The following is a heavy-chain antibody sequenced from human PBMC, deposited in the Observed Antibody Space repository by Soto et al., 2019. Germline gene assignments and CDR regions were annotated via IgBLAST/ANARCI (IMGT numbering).Heavy chain of an antibody. Sequence: QVQFVQSGAEVMRPGASVKVSCQASGYTFIDYAIHWVRQAPGQRLEWMGWINAGNGNTKYSQNFQGRITIARDTSANRVYMELSSLTSEDTAIYFCARERWYCSDASCFALDYWGQGTLVSVSS. CDR1: GYTFIDYA. D-gene: IGHD2-15*01. J-gene: IGHJ4*02. CDR3: ARERWYCSDASCFALDY. CDR2: INAGNGNT. V-gene: IGHV1-3*01.